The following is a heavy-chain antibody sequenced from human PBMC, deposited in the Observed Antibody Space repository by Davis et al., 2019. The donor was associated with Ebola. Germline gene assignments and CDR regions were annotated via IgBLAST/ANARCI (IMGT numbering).Heavy chain of an antibody. CDR1: GFPFSDYW. CDR2: ITRDGSEK. J-gene: IGHJ6*04. V-gene: IGHV3-7*04. CDR3: ARGHYGMDV. Sequence: GESLKIPCAAPGFPFSDYWMTWVRQAPGKGLEWVATITRDGSEKYFVDSVKGRFTISRDNAKNSLYLQRSSLRAEDTAVYYCARGHYGMDVWGKGTTVTVSS.